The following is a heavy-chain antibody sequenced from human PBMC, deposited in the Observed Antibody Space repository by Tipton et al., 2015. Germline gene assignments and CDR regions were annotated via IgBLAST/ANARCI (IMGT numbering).Heavy chain of an antibody. J-gene: IGHJ4*02. CDR2: IYYSGST. CDR3: ARERENSYGSFDY. V-gene: IGHV4-39*02. D-gene: IGHD5-18*01. CDR1: GYFISSDNRY. Sequence: TLSLTCAVSGYFISSDNRYWGWIRQPPGKGLEWIGNIYYSGSTYYKTSLKSRVTISFDPSKNQFSLKLSSVTAADTAVYYCARERENSYGSFDYWGQGTLVTVSS.